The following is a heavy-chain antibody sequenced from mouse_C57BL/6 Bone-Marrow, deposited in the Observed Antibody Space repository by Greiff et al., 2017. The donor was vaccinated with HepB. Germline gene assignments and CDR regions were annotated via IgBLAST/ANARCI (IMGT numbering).Heavy chain of an antibody. D-gene: IGHD2-4*01. CDR3: ARDRVYYDYLFAY. V-gene: IGHV5-16*01. Sequence: EVKLVESEGGLVQPGSSMKLSCTASGFTFSDYYMAWVRQVPEKGLEWVANINYDGSSTYYLDSLKSRFIISRDNAKNILYLQMSSLKSEDTATYYCARDRVYYDYLFAYWGQGTLVTVSA. J-gene: IGHJ3*01. CDR1: GFTFSDYY. CDR2: INYDGSST.